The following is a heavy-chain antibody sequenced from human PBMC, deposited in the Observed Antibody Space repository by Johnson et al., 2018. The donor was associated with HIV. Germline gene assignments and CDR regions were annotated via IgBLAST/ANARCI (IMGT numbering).Heavy chain of an antibody. CDR1: GFTFSSYW. D-gene: IGHD3-10*01. V-gene: IGHV3-7*05. J-gene: IGHJ3*02. CDR3: ALEAVRSTDAFDI. CDR2: INHDGSEK. Sequence: VQLVESGGGLVQPGGSLRLSCAASGFTFSSYWMSWVRQSPGKGLEWVANINHDGSEKYYVDSVKGRFTISRDNAKNSLYLQTNSLRAEDTAVYYCALEAVRSTDAFDIWGRGTMVTVSS.